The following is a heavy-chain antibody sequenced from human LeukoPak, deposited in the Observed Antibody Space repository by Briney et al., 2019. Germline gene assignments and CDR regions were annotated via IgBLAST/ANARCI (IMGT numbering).Heavy chain of an antibody. CDR3: AKSRCGADCYSPFDY. CDR1: GFTFRSYA. J-gene: IGHJ4*02. D-gene: IGHD2-21*02. V-gene: IGHV3-23*01. CDR2: IRGSGTDT. Sequence: GGSLRLSCAASGFTFRSYAMNWVRQAPGKGLEWVSAIRGSGTDTYYADSVKGRFIISRDNSKNTLYLQMNSLKAEDTAVYYCAKSRCGADCYSPFDYWGQGTLVTVSS.